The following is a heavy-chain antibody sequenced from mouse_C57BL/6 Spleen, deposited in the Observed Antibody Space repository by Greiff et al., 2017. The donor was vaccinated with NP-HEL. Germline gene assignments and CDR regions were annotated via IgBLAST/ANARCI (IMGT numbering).Heavy chain of an antibody. V-gene: IGHV14-3*01. CDR1: GFNIKNTY. Sequence: EVMLVESVAELVRPGASVKLSCTASGFNIKNTYMHWVKQRPEQGLEWIGRIDPANGNTKYAPKFQGKATITADTSSNTAYLQLSSLTSEDTAIYYCASNYGSSYYAMDYWGQGTSVTVSS. CDR3: ASNYGSSYYAMDY. D-gene: IGHD1-1*01. CDR2: IDPANGNT. J-gene: IGHJ4*01.